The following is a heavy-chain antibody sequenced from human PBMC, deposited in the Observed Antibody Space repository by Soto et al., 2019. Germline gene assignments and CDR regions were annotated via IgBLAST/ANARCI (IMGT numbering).Heavy chain of an antibody. V-gene: IGHV4-61*01. CDR3: ARYNGIQAVDTAPRAFDI. CDR2: IYYSGST. J-gene: IGHJ3*02. CDR1: GGSVSSGSYY. Sequence: SETLSLTCTVSGGSVSSGSYYWSWIRQPPGKGLEWIGYIYYSGSTNYNPSLKSRVTISVDTSKNQFSLKLSSVTAADTAVYYCARYNGIQAVDTAPRAFDIWGQGTMVT. D-gene: IGHD5-18*01.